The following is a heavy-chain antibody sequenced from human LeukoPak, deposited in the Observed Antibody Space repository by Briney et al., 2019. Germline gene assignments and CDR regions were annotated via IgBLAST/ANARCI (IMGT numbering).Heavy chain of an antibody. CDR1: GGSISSGDYY. V-gene: IGHV4-61*08. CDR3: ARGGFVPAANDQYYYYGMDV. J-gene: IGHJ6*02. Sequence: SETLSLTCTVSGGSISSGDYYWSWIRQPPGKGLEWIGYIYYSGSTNYNPSLKSRVTISVDTSKNQFSLKLSSVTAADTAVYYCARGGFVPAANDQYYYYGMDVWGQGTTVTVSS. D-gene: IGHD2-2*01. CDR2: IYYSGST.